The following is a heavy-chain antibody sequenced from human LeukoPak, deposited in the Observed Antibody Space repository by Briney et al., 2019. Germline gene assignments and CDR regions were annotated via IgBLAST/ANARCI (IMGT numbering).Heavy chain of an antibody. D-gene: IGHD2-15*01. Sequence: HPGGSLRLSCAASGFTFNNHNMDWVRQAPGKGLEWISYISGRGEAIFYADSVQGRFTISRDNAKNSIYLQMNGLTAEDTAVYYCARTYGSGSLDYGGQGTLVTVSS. V-gene: IGHV3-48*01. CDR1: GFTFNNHN. CDR3: ARTYGSGSLDY. J-gene: IGHJ4*02. CDR2: ISGRGEAI.